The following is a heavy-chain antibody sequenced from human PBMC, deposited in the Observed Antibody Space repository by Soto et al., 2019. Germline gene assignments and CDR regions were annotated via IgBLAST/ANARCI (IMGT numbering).Heavy chain of an antibody. Sequence: SVEVSFKASCYTFTSYGISWVRQAPGQGLEWMGWISAYNGNTNYAQKLQGRVTMTTDTSTSTAYMELRSLRSDDTAVYYCARHIVVVPAANGGGHWFDPWGQGTLVTVSS. CDR1: CYTFTSYG. CDR2: ISAYNGNT. D-gene: IGHD2-2*01. V-gene: IGHV1-18*01. J-gene: IGHJ5*02. CDR3: ARHIVVVPAANGGGHWFDP.